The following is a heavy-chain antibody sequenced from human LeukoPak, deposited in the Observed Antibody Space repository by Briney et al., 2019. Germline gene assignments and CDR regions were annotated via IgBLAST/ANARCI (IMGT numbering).Heavy chain of an antibody. CDR1: GFTFSGYG. D-gene: IGHD2-21*02. V-gene: IGHV3-33*01. CDR2: IWYDGSKK. CDR3: VRFSGSDPEGFFDY. Sequence: GGSLRLSCAASGFTFSGYGMHWVRQAPGKGREGVAVIWYDGSKKYYADSVKGRFTISRDNSKNWLYLQMNSLRAEDTAVYYCVRFSGSDPEGFFDYWGQGTLVTVSS. J-gene: IGHJ4*02.